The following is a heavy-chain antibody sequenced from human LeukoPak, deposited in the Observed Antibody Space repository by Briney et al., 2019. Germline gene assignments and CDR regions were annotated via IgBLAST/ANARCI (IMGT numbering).Heavy chain of an antibody. V-gene: IGHV1-46*01. D-gene: IGHD3-9*01. CDR1: GYTFTGYY. Sequence: ASVKVSCKASGYTFTGYYMHWVRQAPGQGLEWMGIINPSGGSTSYAQKFQGRVTVTRDTSTSTVYMELSSLRSEDTAVYYCARDWSVFVVDYDILTGSSAFDYWGQGTLVTVSS. J-gene: IGHJ4*02. CDR3: ARDWSVFVVDYDILTGSSAFDY. CDR2: INPSGGST.